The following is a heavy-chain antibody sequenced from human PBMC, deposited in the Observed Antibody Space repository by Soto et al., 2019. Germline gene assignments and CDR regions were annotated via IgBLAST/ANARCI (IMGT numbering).Heavy chain of an antibody. D-gene: IGHD3-16*01. J-gene: IGHJ4*02. Sequence: ASVKVSCKASGYPFTTYGISCVRQATGQGLEWMGWISANNGNIRYPQKVQGRVTMTTETSPNTAXMKLRSLRFDDAAVYYCARAQMFGRFDYWGQGTPVTVSS. CDR3: ARAQMFGRFDY. CDR1: GYPFTTYG. V-gene: IGHV1-18*01. CDR2: ISANNGNI.